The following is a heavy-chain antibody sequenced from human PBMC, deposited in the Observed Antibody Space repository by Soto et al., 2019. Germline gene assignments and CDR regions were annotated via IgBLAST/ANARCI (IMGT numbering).Heavy chain of an antibody. Sequence: ESGGDLIQPGGSLRLSCAASGFTFSSNSFTWVRQAPGTGLEYVSGISIGGDKTWHADSVKGRFTVSRDNSKNTVYLQMNSLRVDDTAVYYCAKWDGYGDHWGQGTLVTVSS. CDR3: AKWDGYGDH. D-gene: IGHD5-12*01. CDR2: ISIGGDKT. CDR1: GFTFSSNS. J-gene: IGHJ5*02. V-gene: IGHV3-23*01.